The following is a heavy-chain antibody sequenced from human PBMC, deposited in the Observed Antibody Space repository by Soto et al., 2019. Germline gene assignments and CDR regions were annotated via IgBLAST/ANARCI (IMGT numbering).Heavy chain of an antibody. CDR2: ISGSGGTT. Sequence: GGSLRLSCAASGFSFRSYAMIWVRQAPGKGLEWVSDISGSGGTTHYADSVMGRFTISRDNSKSTLFLQMNSLRAEDTAVYYCARDPLGGATGDTARAGKFWGQGTLVTVSS. CDR1: GFSFRSYA. CDR3: ARDPLGGATGDTARAGKF. J-gene: IGHJ4*02. V-gene: IGHV3-23*01. D-gene: IGHD2-21*01.